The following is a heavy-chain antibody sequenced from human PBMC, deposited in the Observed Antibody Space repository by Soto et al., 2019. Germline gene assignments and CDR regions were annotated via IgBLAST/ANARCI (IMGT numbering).Heavy chain of an antibody. V-gene: IGHV4-4*07. CDR3: ARLEGSGLYDY. Sequence: QVQLQESGPGLVKPSETLSLICDVSGASISDYYWTWIRQPAGGGLEWVGCLSVTEYTHYNPSLEGRLTMSVDTSRNQFSLQLHSVTAADTASYYCARLEGSGLYDYWGQGTPVTVSS. D-gene: IGHD2-2*02. CDR2: LSVTEYT. CDR1: GASISDYY. J-gene: IGHJ4*02.